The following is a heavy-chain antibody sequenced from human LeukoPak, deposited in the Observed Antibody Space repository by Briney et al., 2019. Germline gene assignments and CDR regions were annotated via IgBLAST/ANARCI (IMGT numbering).Heavy chain of an antibody. CDR1: GFTFSSYW. CDR3: ARDHLSSGSSPDYYYYYMDV. V-gene: IGHV3-74*01. CDR2: INSDGSST. Sequence: GGSLRLSCAASGFTFSSYWMHWVRQAPGKGLGWVSRINSDGSSTSYADSVKGRFTISRDNAKNTLYLQMNSLRAEDTAVYYCARDHLSSGSSPDYYYYYMDVWGKGTTVTISS. D-gene: IGHD6-19*01. J-gene: IGHJ6*03.